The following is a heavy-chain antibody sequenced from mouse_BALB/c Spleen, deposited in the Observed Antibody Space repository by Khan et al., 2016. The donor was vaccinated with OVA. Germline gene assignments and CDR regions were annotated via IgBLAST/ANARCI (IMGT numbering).Heavy chain of an antibody. CDR3: ARKDGSDFDY. Sequence: VHVKQSGPELVKPGASVKISCKASGYSFTGSFMNWVMQSHGKSLEWIGRINPHIGETFYNQKFKGKATLTVDESSSTVHMELRSLASEDSAVYYCARKDGSDFDYWGQGTTLTVSS. CDR1: GYSFTGSF. D-gene: IGHD1-1*01. J-gene: IGHJ2*01. CDR2: INPHIGET. V-gene: IGHV1-20*02.